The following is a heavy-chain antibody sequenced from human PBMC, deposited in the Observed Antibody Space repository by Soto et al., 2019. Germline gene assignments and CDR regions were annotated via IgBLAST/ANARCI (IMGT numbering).Heavy chain of an antibody. Sequence: ASVKVSCKASGYTFTSYGISWVRQAPGQGLDWMGWISAYNGNTKYAQDLQGRVTMTTDTSTSTAYMELRSLRSDDTAVYFCARDRLGATGDYWGQGTLVTVYS. D-gene: IGHD1-26*01. CDR2: ISAYNGNT. V-gene: IGHV1-18*01. J-gene: IGHJ4*02. CDR3: ARDRLGATGDY. CDR1: GYTFTSYG.